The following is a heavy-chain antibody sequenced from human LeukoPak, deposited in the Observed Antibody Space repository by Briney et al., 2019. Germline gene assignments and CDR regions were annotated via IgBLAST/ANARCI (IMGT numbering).Heavy chain of an antibody. D-gene: IGHD3-22*01. V-gene: IGHV3-7*01. CDR3: ARDSLPYYYDSSGYLDY. CDR2: IKQDGSEK. J-gene: IGHJ4*02. Sequence: GGSLRLSCAASGFTFSSYWMSWVRQAPGKGLEWVANIKQDGSEKYYVDSVKGRFTISRDNAKNSLYLQMNSLRAEDTAVYYCARDSLPYYYDSSGYLDYWGQGTLVTVSS. CDR1: GFTFSSYW.